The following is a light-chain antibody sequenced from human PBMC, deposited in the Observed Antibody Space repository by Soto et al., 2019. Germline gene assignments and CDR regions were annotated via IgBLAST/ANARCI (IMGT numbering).Light chain of an antibody. J-gene: IGKJ1*01. V-gene: IGKV3-20*01. Sequence: IVLTQSPGTLSLSPGERATLSCRASQSVSSNSLAWYQQKPGQAPRLVIYGASTRATGFPDRFTGSGSGTDFTLTISRLEPEDFAVYYCQQYGNSPQTVGQGTKVDSK. CDR2: GAS. CDR1: QSVSSNS. CDR3: QQYGNSPQT.